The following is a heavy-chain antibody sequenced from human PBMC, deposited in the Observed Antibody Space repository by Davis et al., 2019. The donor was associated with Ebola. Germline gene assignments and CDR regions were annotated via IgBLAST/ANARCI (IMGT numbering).Heavy chain of an antibody. D-gene: IGHD2-8*01. J-gene: IGHJ4*02. CDR1: GGTFSSYA. CDR3: ARQLGYCTNGVCSNRGGDY. CDR2: IIPILGIA. Sequence: AASVKVSCKASGGTFSSYAISWVRRAPGQGLEWVGRIIPILGIANYAQKFQGRVTITADKSTSTAYMELSSLRSEDTAVYYCARQLGYCTNGVCSNRGGDYWGQGTLVTVSS. V-gene: IGHV1-69*04.